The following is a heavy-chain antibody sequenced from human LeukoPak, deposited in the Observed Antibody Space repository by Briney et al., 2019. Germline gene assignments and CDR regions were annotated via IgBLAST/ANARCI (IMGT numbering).Heavy chain of an antibody. CDR2: FSGRDDKT. Sequence: GGSLRLSCAASGFAFSAYAMSWVRQAPGKGLEWVSAFSGRDDKTYYADSVKGRFTISRDSSKNTLYLQMNSLRAEDTAIYYCAKEELAYGYSSSWQFDDWGQGTLVTVSS. V-gene: IGHV3-23*01. D-gene: IGHD6-13*01. CDR3: AKEELAYGYSSSWQFDD. J-gene: IGHJ4*02. CDR1: GFAFSAYA.